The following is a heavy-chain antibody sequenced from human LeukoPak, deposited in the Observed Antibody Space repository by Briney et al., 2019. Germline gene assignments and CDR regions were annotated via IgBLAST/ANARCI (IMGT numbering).Heavy chain of an antibody. Sequence: PGGSLRLSXAASGFTFSSYGMHWVRQAPGKGLEWVAVIWYDGSNKYYADSVKGRFTISRDNSKNTLYLRMNSLRAEDTAVYYCAKDLKYSSSWYVRGFDYWGQGTLVTVSS. V-gene: IGHV3-33*06. CDR2: IWYDGSNK. J-gene: IGHJ4*02. CDR1: GFTFSSYG. D-gene: IGHD6-13*01. CDR3: AKDLKYSSSWYVRGFDY.